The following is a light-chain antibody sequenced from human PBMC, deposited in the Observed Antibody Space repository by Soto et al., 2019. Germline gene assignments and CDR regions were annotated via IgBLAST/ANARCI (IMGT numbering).Light chain of an antibody. Sequence: EIVLTQSPSTLSLSPGERATLSCRASQSVSSSYLAWYQQKPGQAPRLLFYGASSRATGIPDRFSGSGSGTDFTLTIIRLEPEDFAVYYCQQYGSSRTFGQGTKVDIK. CDR1: QSVSSSY. V-gene: IGKV3-20*01. J-gene: IGKJ1*01. CDR2: GAS. CDR3: QQYGSSRT.